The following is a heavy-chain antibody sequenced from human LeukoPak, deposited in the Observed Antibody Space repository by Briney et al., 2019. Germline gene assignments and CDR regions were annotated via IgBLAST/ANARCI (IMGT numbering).Heavy chain of an antibody. CDR1: GGSISSYY. CDR3: ARGGSYYGY. V-gene: IGHV4-59*08. CDR2: IYYSGST. D-gene: IGHD1-26*01. J-gene: IGHJ4*02. Sequence: PSETLSLTCSVTGGSISSYYWSWIRQPPGKGLEWIGNIYYSGSTNYNPSLKSRVTISLDTSKSQFSLQLSSVTAADTAVYYCARGGSYYGYWGQGTLVTVSS.